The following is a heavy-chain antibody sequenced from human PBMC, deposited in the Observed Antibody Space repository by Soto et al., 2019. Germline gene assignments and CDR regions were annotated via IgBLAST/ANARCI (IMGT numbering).Heavy chain of an antibody. D-gene: IGHD4-4*01. CDR2: VDVRGST. V-gene: IGHV4-4*08. J-gene: IGHJ3*02. CDR3: ARDVVTTGAFDI. CDR1: GGSITNHY. Sequence: PSETLSLTCTVSGGSITNHYWSWIRQPPGKGLEWIGYVDVRGSTNYSPSLKSRVTISVDTSKNQFSLKLSSVTAADTAVYYCARDVVTTGAFDIWGQGTMVTVSS.